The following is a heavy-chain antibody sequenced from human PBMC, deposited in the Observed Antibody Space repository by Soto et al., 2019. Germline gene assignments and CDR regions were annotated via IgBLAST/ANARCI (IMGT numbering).Heavy chain of an antibody. D-gene: IGHD6-13*01. CDR1: GFSVSSNY. CDR3: ARGPGSNYFDY. V-gene: IGHV3-66*01. J-gene: IGHJ4*02. Sequence: GGSLRLSCAASGFSVSSNYMSWVRQAPGKGLEWVSVIYTGGSRYYADSVKGRFSISRDNSKNTLYLQMNSLRAEDTAVYYCARGPGSNYFDYWGQGTLVTVSS. CDR2: IYTGGSR.